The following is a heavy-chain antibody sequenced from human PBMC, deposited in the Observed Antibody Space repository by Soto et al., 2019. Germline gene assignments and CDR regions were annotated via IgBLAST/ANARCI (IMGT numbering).Heavy chain of an antibody. V-gene: IGHV4-59*08. CDR2: IYSSGNI. CDR1: GDSITSND. J-gene: IGHJ4*02. Sequence: SETLSLTCTVSGDSITSNDWSWIRQPPGKGLEWIGYIYSSGNINYNPSLKSRVTISVDTSKSQFSLKLRSVTAADTAVYYCARRFGSYYFDSWGQGTRVTVSS. CDR3: ARRFGSYYFDS. D-gene: IGHD3-16*01.